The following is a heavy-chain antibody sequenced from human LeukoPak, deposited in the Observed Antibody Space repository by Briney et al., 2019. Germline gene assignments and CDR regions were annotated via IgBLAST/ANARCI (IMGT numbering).Heavy chain of an antibody. CDR3: ARHGSSYYDILTGYYGAWYFDY. D-gene: IGHD3-9*01. V-gene: IGHV4-34*01. Sequence: PSETLSLTCAVYSGSFSAYYWSWIRQPPGKGLEWIGEINHSGSTNYNPSLKSRVTILVDTSKNQFSLKLSSVTAADTAVYYCARHGSSYYDILTGYYGAWYFDYWGQGTLVTVSS. CDR2: INHSGST. CDR1: SGSFSAYY. J-gene: IGHJ4*02.